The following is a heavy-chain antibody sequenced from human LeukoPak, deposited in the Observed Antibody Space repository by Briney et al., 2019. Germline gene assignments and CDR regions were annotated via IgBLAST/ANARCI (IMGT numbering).Heavy chain of an antibody. CDR1: GGSISTYY. V-gene: IGHV4-59*01. D-gene: IGHD6-13*01. J-gene: IGHJ4*02. Sequence: SETLPLTCTVSGGSISTYYWSRIRQPPGKGLEWIGYIYNSGSTNYNPSLKSRVTISVDTSKNQFSLKLSSVTAADTAVYYCARENSNSWYLDYWGQGTLVTVSS. CDR2: IYNSGST. CDR3: ARENSNSWYLDY.